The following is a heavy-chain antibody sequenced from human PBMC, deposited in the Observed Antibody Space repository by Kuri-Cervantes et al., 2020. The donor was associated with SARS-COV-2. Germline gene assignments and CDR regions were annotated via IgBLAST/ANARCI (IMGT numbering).Heavy chain of an antibody. D-gene: IGHD1-1*01. CDR2: IIPIFGTA. Sequence: GGSLRLSCKASGGTFSSYAISWVRQAPGQGLEWMGGIIPIFGTANYAQKLQGRVTMTTDTSTSTAYMELRSLRSDDTAVYYCARVGYNWNDDHLVYWGQGTLVTVSS. CDR3: ARVGYNWNDDHLVY. CDR1: GGTFSSYA. J-gene: IGHJ4*02. V-gene: IGHV1-69*05.